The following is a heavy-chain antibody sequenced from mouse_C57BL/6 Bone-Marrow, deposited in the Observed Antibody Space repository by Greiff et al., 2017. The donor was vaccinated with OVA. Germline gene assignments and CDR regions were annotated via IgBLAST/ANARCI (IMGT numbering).Heavy chain of an antibody. J-gene: IGHJ4*01. V-gene: IGHV1-26*01. CDR3: ALFTRVVVYYAMDY. Sequence: VQLQQSGPELVKPGASVKISCKASGYTFTDYYMNWVKQSHGKSLEWIGDINPNNGGTSYNQKFKGKATLTVDKSSSTAYMELRSLTSEDSAVYYCALFTRVVVYYAMDYWGQGTSVTVSS. CDR1: GYTFTDYY. CDR2: INPNNGGT. D-gene: IGHD1-1*01.